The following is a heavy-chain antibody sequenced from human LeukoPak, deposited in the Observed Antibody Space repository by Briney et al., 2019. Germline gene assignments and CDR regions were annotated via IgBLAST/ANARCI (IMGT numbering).Heavy chain of an antibody. D-gene: IGHD1-26*01. CDR2: IYYSGST. Sequence: PSETLSLTCTVSGGSISSSISYWGWIRESPWKGLEWIATIYYSGSTYYSPSLKSRVTISVDTSKNQFSLKVTSMTAADTAVYYCARRIVGVIDAFDYWGQGALVTVSS. J-gene: IGHJ4*02. CDR1: GGSISSSISY. CDR3: ARRIVGVIDAFDY. V-gene: IGHV4-39*01.